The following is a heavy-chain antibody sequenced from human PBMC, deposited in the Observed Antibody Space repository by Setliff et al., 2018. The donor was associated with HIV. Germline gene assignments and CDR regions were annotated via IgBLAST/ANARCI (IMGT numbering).Heavy chain of an antibody. D-gene: IGHD6-19*01. V-gene: IGHV1-18*04. CDR1: GYIFTSYD. J-gene: IGHJ6*02. CDR3: ARLGSGWSDSYYYAMDI. CDR2: ISPNFGHT. Sequence: ASVKVSCKASGYIFTSYDINWVRQATGQGLEWMGWISPNFGHTKYAQKFLDRVTMTIDTATSRAYMELRSLRSDDTAVYFCARLGSGWSDSYYYAMDIWGQGTTVTVSS.